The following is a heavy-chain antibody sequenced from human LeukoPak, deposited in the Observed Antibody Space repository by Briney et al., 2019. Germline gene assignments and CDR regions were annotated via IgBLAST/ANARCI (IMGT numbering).Heavy chain of an antibody. V-gene: IGHV4-59*08. J-gene: IGHJ3*02. CDR2: IYYSGST. CDR3: ARLFGNSHAFDI. CDR1: GGSISSYY. Sequence: SETLSLTCTVSGGSISSYYWSWIRQPPGKGLEWIGYIYYSGSTNYNPSLKSRVTISVDTSKNQFSLKLSSVTAADTAVYYCARLFGNSHAFDIWGQGAMVTVSS. D-gene: IGHD3-3*01.